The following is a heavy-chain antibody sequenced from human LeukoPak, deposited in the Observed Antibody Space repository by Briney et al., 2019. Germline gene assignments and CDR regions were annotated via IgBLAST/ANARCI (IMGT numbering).Heavy chain of an antibody. D-gene: IGHD5-24*01. V-gene: IGHV3-72*01. CDR2: TRNKANSYTT. CDR3: ARGGSRDGYIYWYFDL. CDR1: GFTFSDHY. J-gene: IGHJ2*01. Sequence: GGSLRLSCAASGFTFSDHYMDWVRQAPGKGLEWVGRTRNKANSYTTEYAASVKGRFTISRDDSKNSLYLQMNSLKTEDTAVYYCARGGSRDGYIYWYFDLWGRGTLVTVSS.